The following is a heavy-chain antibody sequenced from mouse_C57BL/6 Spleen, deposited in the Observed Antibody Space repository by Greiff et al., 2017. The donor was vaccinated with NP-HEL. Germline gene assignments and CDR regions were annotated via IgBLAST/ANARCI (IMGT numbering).Heavy chain of an antibody. J-gene: IGHJ1*03. D-gene: IGHD3-2*02. V-gene: IGHV5-9-1*02. CDR1: GFTFSSYA. CDR2: ISSGGDYI. CDR3: TRVRQLKYFDV. Sequence: EVKVEESGEGLVKPGGSLKLSCAASGFTFSSYAMSWVRQTPEKRLEWVAYISSGGDYIYYADTVKGRFTISRDNARNTLYLQMSSLKSEDTAMYYCTRVRQLKYFDVWGTGTTVTVSS.